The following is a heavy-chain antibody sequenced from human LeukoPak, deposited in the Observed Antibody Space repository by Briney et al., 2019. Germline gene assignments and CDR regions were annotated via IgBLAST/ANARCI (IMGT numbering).Heavy chain of an antibody. CDR3: ARLVGPGGGY. J-gene: IGHJ4*02. V-gene: IGHV5-51*03. D-gene: IGHD2-2*01. Sequence: GESLKISCKGSGYSFTSYWIGWVRQMPGKGLEWMGIIYPGDSDTRYSPSFQGQVTISADKSISTDYLTASSLKDTQPAIDYFARLVGPGGGYWGQGTLVTVSS. CDR2: IYPGDSDT. CDR1: GYSFTSYW.